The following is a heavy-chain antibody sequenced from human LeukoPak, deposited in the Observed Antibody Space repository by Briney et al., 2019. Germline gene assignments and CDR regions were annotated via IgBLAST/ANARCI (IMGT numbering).Heavy chain of an antibody. D-gene: IGHD2-15*01. V-gene: IGHV3-30*04. Sequence: GGSLRLSCAASGFTFSSYAMHWVRQAPGKGLEWVAVISYDGSNKYYADSVKGRFTISRDNSKNTLYLQMNSLRAEDTAVYYCAVVGAQRYFDYWGQGTLVTVSS. CDR1: GFTFSSYA. J-gene: IGHJ4*02. CDR3: AVVGAQRYFDY. CDR2: ISYDGSNK.